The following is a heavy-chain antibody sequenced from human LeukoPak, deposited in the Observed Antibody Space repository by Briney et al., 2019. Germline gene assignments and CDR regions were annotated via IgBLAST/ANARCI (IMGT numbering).Heavy chain of an antibody. CDR3: AKFTRGKVVGAFDI. CDR1: GYTFTSYD. D-gene: IGHD2-21*01. Sequence: ASVKVSCKASGYTFTSYDINWVRQATGQGLEWMGWMNPNSGNTGYAQKFQGRVTITRNTSISTAYMELSSLRSEDTAVYYCAKFTRGKVVGAFDIWGQGTMVTVSS. V-gene: IGHV1-8*03. J-gene: IGHJ3*02. CDR2: MNPNSGNT.